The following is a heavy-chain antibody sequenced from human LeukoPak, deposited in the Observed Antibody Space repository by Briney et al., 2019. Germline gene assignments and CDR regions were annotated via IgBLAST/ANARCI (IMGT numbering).Heavy chain of an antibody. CDR2: FDPEDGET. CDR3: ATDTSQLELPGGAFDI. D-gene: IGHD1-1*01. Sequence: ASVKVSCKVSGYTLTELSMHWVRQAPGKGLEWMGGFDPEDGETIYAQKFQGRVTMTEDTSTDTAYMELSSLRSEDTAVYYCATDTSQLELPGGAFDIWGQGTMVTVSS. V-gene: IGHV1-24*01. J-gene: IGHJ3*02. CDR1: GYTLTELS.